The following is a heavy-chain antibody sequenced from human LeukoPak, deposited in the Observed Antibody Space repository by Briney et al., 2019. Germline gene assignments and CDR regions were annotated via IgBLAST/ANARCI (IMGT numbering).Heavy chain of an antibody. V-gene: IGHV4-34*01. CDR2: INHSGST. CDR1: GGSFSGYY. Sequence: SETLSLICAVYGGSFSGYYWSWIRQPPGKGLEWLGEINHSGSTNYNPSRKSRVTISVDTSKNQFSLKLSSVTAADTAVYYCSRAVEPNGRSLDSWGQGTLVTVSS. CDR3: SRAVEPNGRSLDS. D-gene: IGHD6-19*01. J-gene: IGHJ4*02.